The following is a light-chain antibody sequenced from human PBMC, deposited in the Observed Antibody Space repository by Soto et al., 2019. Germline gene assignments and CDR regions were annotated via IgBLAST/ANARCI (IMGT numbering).Light chain of an antibody. J-gene: IGKJ3*01. Sequence: DIQMTQSPSSLSASVGDRVTITCRASQDIRNDLGWYQQKPGKAPKRLISSASSLQSGVPSRFSGSGSGSGFTLTIRSLQPEDVATYYLLQHHIYPFTFGPGTKVEI. CDR3: LQHHIYPFT. CDR2: SAS. CDR1: QDIRND. V-gene: IGKV1-17*01.